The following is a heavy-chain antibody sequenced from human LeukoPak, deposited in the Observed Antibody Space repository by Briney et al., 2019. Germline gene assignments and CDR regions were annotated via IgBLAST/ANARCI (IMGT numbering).Heavy chain of an antibody. CDR2: ISAYNGNT. CDR1: GYTFTSYG. CDR3: ARDESTRSSGYGPYYYYYMDV. D-gene: IGHD3-22*01. V-gene: IGHV1-18*01. J-gene: IGHJ6*03. Sequence: ASVKVSCKASGYTFTSYGISWVRQAPGQGLEWMGWISAYNGNTNYAQKLQGRATMTTDTSTSTAYMELRSLRSDDTAVYYCARDESTRSSGYGPYYYYYMDVWGKGTTVTVSS.